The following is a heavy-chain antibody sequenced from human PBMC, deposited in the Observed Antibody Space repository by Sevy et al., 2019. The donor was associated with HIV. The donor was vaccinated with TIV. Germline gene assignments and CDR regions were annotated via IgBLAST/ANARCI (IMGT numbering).Heavy chain of an antibody. J-gene: IGHJ6*02. V-gene: IGHV3-48*01. CDR2: ISSSTI. D-gene: IGHD5-12*01. CDR3: AREGGYTDQGMDV. Sequence: GGSLRLSCAASGFTFNIFSINWVRQAPGKGLEWVSYISSSTIYYADSVKGRFTISRDNAKNSLSLQMNSLRAEDTALYYCAREGGYTDQGMDVWGQGTTVTVSS. CDR1: GFTFNIFS.